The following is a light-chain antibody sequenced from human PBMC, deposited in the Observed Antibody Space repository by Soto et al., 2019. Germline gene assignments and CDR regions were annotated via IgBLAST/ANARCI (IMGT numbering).Light chain of an antibody. V-gene: IGKV3-15*01. CDR3: QHYGGSFI. J-gene: IGKJ3*01. CDR1: QSINTN. Sequence: EIVMTQSPATLSVSPGQRATLSCRASQSINTNLAWYQQKPGQAPRLLIYGASTRATGIPVRFSGSGSGTEFTLTISRLQSEDFAVYYCQHYGGSFIFGPGTKVDIK. CDR2: GAS.